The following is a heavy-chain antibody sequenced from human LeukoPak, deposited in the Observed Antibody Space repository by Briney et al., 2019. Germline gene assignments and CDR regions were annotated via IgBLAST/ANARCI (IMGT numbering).Heavy chain of an antibody. J-gene: IGHJ4*02. D-gene: IGHD6-19*01. CDR2: IYPGDSDT. V-gene: IGHV5-51*01. Sequence: GESLKISCKGSGYSFTSYWIGWVRQMPGKGLEWMGIIYPGDSDTRYSPSFQGQVTISADKSISTAYLQWSSLKASDTAMYYCASRAYRSGWYFRYWGQGTLVTVSS. CDR3: ASRAYRSGWYFRY. CDR1: GYSFTSYW.